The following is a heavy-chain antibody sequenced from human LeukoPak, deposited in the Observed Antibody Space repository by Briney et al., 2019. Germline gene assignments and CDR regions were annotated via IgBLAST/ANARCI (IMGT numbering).Heavy chain of an antibody. CDR1: GGSISSYY. D-gene: IGHD6-19*01. V-gene: IGHV4-59*12. J-gene: IGHJ5*02. Sequence: SETLSLTCTVSGGSISSYYWSWIRQPPGKGLEWIGYIYYSGSTNYNPSLKSRVTISVDTSKNQFSLKLSSVTAADTAVYHCARDQGAVAGIDPWGQGTLVTVSS. CDR3: ARDQGAVAGIDP. CDR2: IYYSGST.